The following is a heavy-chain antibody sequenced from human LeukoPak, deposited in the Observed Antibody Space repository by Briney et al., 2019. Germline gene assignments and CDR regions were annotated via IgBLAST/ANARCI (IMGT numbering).Heavy chain of an antibody. CDR2: IKQDGSEK. CDR3: AXGGRGNGEVY. V-gene: IGHV3-7*01. J-gene: IGHJ4*02. D-gene: IGHD2-8*01. Sequence: PGGSLRLSCAVSGFTFSSYWMNWVRQAPGKGLEWVANIKQDGSEKNYVDSVKGRFTISRDNAKSSLFLQMNDLRAEDTAVYYCAXGGRGNGEVYWGQGTLVTVSS. CDR1: GFTFSSYW.